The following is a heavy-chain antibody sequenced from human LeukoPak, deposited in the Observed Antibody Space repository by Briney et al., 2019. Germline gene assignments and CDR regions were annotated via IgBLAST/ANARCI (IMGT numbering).Heavy chain of an antibody. CDR3: ARPPRRGRNYYYYYMDV. D-gene: IGHD3-10*01. V-gene: IGHV4-59*12. Sequence: SETLSLTCTVSGGSISSYYWSWIRQPPGKGLEWIGYIYYSGSTNYNPSLKSRVTISVDTSKNQFSLKLSSVTAADTAVYYCARPPRRGRNYYYYYMDVWGKGTTVTISS. J-gene: IGHJ6*03. CDR1: GGSISSYY. CDR2: IYYSGST.